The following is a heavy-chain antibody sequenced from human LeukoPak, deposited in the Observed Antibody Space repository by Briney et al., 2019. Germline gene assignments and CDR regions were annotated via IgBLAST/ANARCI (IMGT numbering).Heavy chain of an antibody. J-gene: IGHJ4*02. V-gene: IGHV3-30*02. CDR1: GFTFSSYG. CDR2: IRYDGSNK. D-gene: IGHD3-10*01. Sequence: GGSLRLSCAASGFTFSSYGMHWVRQAPGKGLEWVAFIRYDGSNKYYADSVKGRFTISRDNSKNTLYLQMNSLRAEDTAVYYCAKDLSRGMVRGVIITLGPFDYWGQGTLVTVSS. CDR3: AKDLSRGMVRGVIITLGPFDY.